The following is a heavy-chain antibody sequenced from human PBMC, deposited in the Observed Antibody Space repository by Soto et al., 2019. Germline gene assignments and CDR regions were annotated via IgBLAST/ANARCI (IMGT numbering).Heavy chain of an antibody. D-gene: IGHD3-16*01. CDR3: AAALPPYDYIWGSYIP. J-gene: IGHJ5*02. Sequence: EASVKVSCKASGFTFTSSAMQWVRQARGQRLEWIGWIVVGSGNTNYAQKFQERVTITRDMSTSTAYMELSSLRSEDTAVYYCAAALPPYDYIWGSYIPWGQGTLVTVSS. CDR2: IVVGSGNT. CDR1: GFTFTSSA. V-gene: IGHV1-58*02.